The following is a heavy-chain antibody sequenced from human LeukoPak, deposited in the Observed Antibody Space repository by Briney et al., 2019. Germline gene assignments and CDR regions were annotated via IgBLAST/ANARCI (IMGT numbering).Heavy chain of an antibody. D-gene: IGHD5-18*01. J-gene: IGHJ6*02. CDR1: GGSIRSSYYY. Sequence: ASETLSLTCTVSGGSIRSSYYYWGWIRQPPGKGLEWIGSIYDSGSTYYNPSLKSRVTISVDTSKNQFSLKLNSVTAADTAVYYCARDYSYGYNHYYGMDVWGQGTTVIVSS. V-gene: IGHV4-39*02. CDR2: IYDSGST. CDR3: ARDYSYGYNHYYGMDV.